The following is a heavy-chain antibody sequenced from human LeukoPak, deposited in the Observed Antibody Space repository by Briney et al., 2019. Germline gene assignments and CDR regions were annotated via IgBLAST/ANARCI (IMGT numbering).Heavy chain of an antibody. V-gene: IGHV4-59*01. D-gene: IGHD3-9*01. CDR3: ARGEDFERYYLAY. J-gene: IGHJ4*02. CDR2: IYYTGTT. CDR1: GGSISSYY. Sequence: SETLSLTCTVSGGSISSYYWSWIRQPPGKGLEWIGYIYYTGTTNYNPLFESRATISVDTSKNQFSLKLTSVTAADTAVYFCARGEDFERYYLAYWGQGTLVTVSS.